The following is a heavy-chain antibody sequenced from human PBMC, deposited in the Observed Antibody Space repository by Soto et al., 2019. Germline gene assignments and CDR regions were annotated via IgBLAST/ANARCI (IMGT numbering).Heavy chain of an antibody. J-gene: IGHJ6*02. V-gene: IGHV3-23*01. CDR2: LSGSGGST. Sequence: EVQLLESGGGLVQPGGSLRLSCAASGFTFSNYAMNWVRQAPGKGLEWVSGLSGSGGSTYYADSVKGRFTISRDNSKNTLYLQMNSLRAEDTAVYYCAKDSQILTGSPLYYYYGMDVWGQGTTVTVSS. CDR3: AKDSQILTGSPLYYYYGMDV. D-gene: IGHD3-9*01. CDR1: GFTFSNYA.